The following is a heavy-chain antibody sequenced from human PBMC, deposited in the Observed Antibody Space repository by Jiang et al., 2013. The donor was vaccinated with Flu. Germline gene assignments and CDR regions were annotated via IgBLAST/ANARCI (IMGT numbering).Heavy chain of an antibody. CDR1: GVSISSSNYY. CDR3: ARLGGLRDDWRSAFDI. J-gene: IGHJ3*02. D-gene: IGHD3-9*01. Sequence: GPGLVKPAETLSLTCSVAGVSISSSNYYWGWIRQAPGKGLEWMGTISFTETTHYNPSLQSRVTISIDTSNRFSLRLRSVTVADTAVYYCARLGGLRDDWRSAFDIWGQGTKVTVSS. CDR2: ISFTETT. V-gene: IGHV4-39*01.